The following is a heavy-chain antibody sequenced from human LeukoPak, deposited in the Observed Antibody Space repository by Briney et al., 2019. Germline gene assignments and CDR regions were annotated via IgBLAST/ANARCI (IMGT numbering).Heavy chain of an antibody. Sequence: ASVKVSCKASGSTFTRYGISRVRQAPGQGPEWMGWISAYNGNTNYAQKLQGRVTMTTDTSTSTAYMELRSLRSDDTAVYYCATGYGSVSKNYYYDYYMDVWGKGTTVTVSS. CDR1: GSTFTRYG. D-gene: IGHD3-10*01. J-gene: IGHJ6*03. CDR3: ATGYGSVSKNYYYDYYMDV. CDR2: ISAYNGNT. V-gene: IGHV1-18*01.